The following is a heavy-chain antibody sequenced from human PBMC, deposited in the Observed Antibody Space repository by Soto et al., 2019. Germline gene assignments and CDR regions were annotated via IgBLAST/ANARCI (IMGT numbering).Heavy chain of an antibody. CDR2: TRNKANSYTT. CDR1: GFTFSDHY. D-gene: IGHD7-27*01. J-gene: IGHJ2*01. Sequence: GGSLRLSCAASGFTFSDHYMDWVRQAPGKGLEWVGRTRNKANSYTTEYAASVKGRFTISRDDSKNSLYLQMNSLKTEDTAVYYCARTSTEDSSWYFDLWGRGTLVTVSS. V-gene: IGHV3-72*01. CDR3: ARTSTEDSSWYFDL.